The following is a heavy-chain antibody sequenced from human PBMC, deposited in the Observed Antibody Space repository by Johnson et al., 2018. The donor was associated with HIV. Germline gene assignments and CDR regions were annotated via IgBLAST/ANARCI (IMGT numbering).Heavy chain of an antibody. D-gene: IGHD6-19*01. CDR1: GITFSTSA. V-gene: IGHV3-20*01. J-gene: IGHJ3*02. CDR3: ARVGAGHISGPDMVFDI. CDR2: INWNGDNT. Sequence: VQLVESGGGLVQPGGSLRLSCAASGITFSTSAMTWVRQAPGKGLEWVSAINWNGDNTGYTDSVKGRFTISRDNAKNSLYLQMNSLRAEDTAVYHCARVGAGHISGPDMVFDILGQGTMVTVSS.